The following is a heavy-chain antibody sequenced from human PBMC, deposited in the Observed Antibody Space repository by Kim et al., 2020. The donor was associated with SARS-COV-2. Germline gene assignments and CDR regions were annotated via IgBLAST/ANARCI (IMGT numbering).Heavy chain of an antibody. V-gene: IGHV3-11*04. CDR3: ARDSLRYGDYSGEMDV. D-gene: IGHD4-17*01. Sequence: SVKGRFTNSRENAKNSLYLKMNSLRAEDTAVYYCARDSLRYGDYSGEMDVWGQGTTVTVSS. J-gene: IGHJ6*02.